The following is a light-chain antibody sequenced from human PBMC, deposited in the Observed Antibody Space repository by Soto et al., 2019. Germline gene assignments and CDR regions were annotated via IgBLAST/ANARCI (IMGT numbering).Light chain of an antibody. CDR3: QQYGDSPPWT. J-gene: IGKJ1*01. Sequence: EIVLTQSPGTLSLSPGERATLSCRASQSVSRSYLAWYQQKPGQAPRLLIYGASIRATGIPDRFSGSGSGTDFSLTINTLEPEDFAVYYCQQYGDSPPWTFGQGTKVEIK. V-gene: IGKV3-20*01. CDR1: QSVSRSY. CDR2: GAS.